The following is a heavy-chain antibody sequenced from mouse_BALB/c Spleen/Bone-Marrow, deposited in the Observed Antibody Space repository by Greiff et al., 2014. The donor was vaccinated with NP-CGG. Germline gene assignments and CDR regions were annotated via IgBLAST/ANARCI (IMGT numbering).Heavy chain of an antibody. CDR1: GFTFSDYY. Sequence: QVVESGGGLVKPGGSLKLSCTASGFTFSDYYMYWVRQTPEKRLGGVEAISDGGNDIFNPDSVKGLFTISRDNAKNNLYLQMSSLKSEATAMYYGARSGEKYGAMDYWGQGTSVTVSS. D-gene: IGHD1-1*02. CDR3: ARSGEKYGAMDY. V-gene: IGHV5-4*02. J-gene: IGHJ4*01. CDR2: ISDGGNDI.